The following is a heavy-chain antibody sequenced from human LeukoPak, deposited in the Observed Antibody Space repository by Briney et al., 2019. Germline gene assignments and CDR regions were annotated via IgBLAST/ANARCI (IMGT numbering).Heavy chain of an antibody. CDR3: AKSGGYGLIDY. D-gene: IGHD1-26*01. J-gene: IGHJ4*02. V-gene: IGHV4-39*01. CDR2: IYYHENT. Sequence: SETLSLTCTVSGGSISSSSDYWGWIRQAPGKGLEWIGSIYYHENTYYNSSLKSRVTISVDTSKNQFSLRLKSVTAADTAMYYCAKSGGYGLIDYWGQGTLVTVSS. CDR1: GGSISSSSDY.